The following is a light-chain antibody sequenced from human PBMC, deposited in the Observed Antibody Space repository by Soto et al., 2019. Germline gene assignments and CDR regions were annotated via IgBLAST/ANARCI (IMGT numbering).Light chain of an antibody. Sequence: QAALTQPASVSGAPGQSITISCTGDSTDVGSYNLVSWYQQHPGTAPKLILSDVTKRPSGVSRRFSGSKSGNTASLTISGLPAEDASDYYCCSYAGSRTSVFGGGTKLTVL. J-gene: IGLJ2*01. CDR1: STDVGSYNL. CDR3: CSYAGSRTSV. V-gene: IGLV2-23*02. CDR2: DVT.